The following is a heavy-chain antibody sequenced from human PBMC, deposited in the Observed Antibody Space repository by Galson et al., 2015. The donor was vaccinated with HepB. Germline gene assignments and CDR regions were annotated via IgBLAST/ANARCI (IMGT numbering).Heavy chain of an antibody. Sequence: ETLSLTCAVYGGSFNAYYWNWIRQPPGKGLEWIGEINHSGSANYNPSLKSRVTISVDTSKNQFSLKLSSVTAADTAVYYCARSFNGDYDFDYWGQGTLVTVSS. V-gene: IGHV4-34*01. CDR2: INHSGSA. D-gene: IGHD4-17*01. CDR1: GGSFNAYY. CDR3: ARSFNGDYDFDY. J-gene: IGHJ4*02.